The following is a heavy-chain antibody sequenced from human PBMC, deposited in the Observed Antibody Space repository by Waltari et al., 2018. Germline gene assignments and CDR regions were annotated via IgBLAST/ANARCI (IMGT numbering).Heavy chain of an antibody. V-gene: IGHV3-7*02. J-gene: IGHJ4*02. D-gene: IGHD4-17*01. CDR2: IKQDGSEK. CDR3: ATDDYGDFNGDY. Sequence: EVQLVESGGGLVQPGGSLRLSCAASGFTLSSYGLGWVRQAPGKGLEWVANIKQDGSEKYYVDSVKGRFTISRDNAKNSLYLQMNSLRAEDTAVYYCATDDYGDFNGDYWGQGTLVTVSS. CDR1: GFTLSSYG.